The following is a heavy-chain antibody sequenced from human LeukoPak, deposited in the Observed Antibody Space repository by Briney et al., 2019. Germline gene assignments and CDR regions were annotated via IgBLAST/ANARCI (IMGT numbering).Heavy chain of an antibody. J-gene: IGHJ6*03. V-gene: IGHV3-30*02. D-gene: IGHD1-26*01. CDR3: AKVSGWAMSYYYYYMDV. CDR2: IRYDGSHK. Sequence: GGSLRLSCAASGFTFISYGMHWVRQAPGKGLEWVAFIRYDGSHKYYVGSVKGRFTISRDNSKNTLYLQMNSLRAEDTAVYYCAKVSGWAMSYYYYYMDVWGKGTTVTISS. CDR1: GFTFISYG.